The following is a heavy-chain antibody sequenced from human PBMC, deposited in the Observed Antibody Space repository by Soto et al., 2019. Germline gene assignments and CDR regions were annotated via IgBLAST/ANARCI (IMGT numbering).Heavy chain of an antibody. V-gene: IGHV1-3*01. CDR3: ARDIAARFVLSLNYYYYYGMDV. CDR1: GYTFTSYA. J-gene: IGHJ6*02. CDR2: INAGNGNT. Sequence: QVQLVQSGAEVKKPGASVKVSCKASGYTFTSYAMHWVRQAPGQRLEWMGWINAGNGNTKYSQKFQGRVTITRDTSASTAYMELSSLRSEDTAVYYCARDIAARFVLSLNYYYYYGMDVWGQGTTVTVSS. D-gene: IGHD6-6*01.